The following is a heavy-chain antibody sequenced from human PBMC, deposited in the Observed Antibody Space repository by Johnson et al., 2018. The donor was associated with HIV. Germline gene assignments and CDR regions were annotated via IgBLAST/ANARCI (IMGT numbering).Heavy chain of an antibody. J-gene: IGHJ3*02. Sequence: EKLVESGGGLVQPGGSLRLSCAASGFTFISYAMSWVRQAPGKGLEWVSAISGSGGSTYYADSVRGRFTISRDNSKNTLYLEMSSLRVTDTAVYYCANLPVGATGTDAFDIWGQGTMVTVSS. CDR1: GFTFISYA. CDR2: ISGSGGST. CDR3: ANLPVGATGTDAFDI. D-gene: IGHD1-26*01. V-gene: IGHV3-23*04.